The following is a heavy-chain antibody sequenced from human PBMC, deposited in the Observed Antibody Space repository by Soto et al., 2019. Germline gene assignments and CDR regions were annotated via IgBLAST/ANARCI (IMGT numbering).Heavy chain of an antibody. V-gene: IGHV3-30*18. CDR1: GFTFSSYG. Sequence: GGSLRLSCAASGFTFSSYGMHWVRQAPGKGLEWVAVISYDGGNKYYADSVKGRFTISRDNSKNTLYLQMNSLRAEDTAVYYCAKDKKRVGIYYYYGMDVWGQGTTVTVSS. CDR2: ISYDGGNK. J-gene: IGHJ6*02. D-gene: IGHD4-17*01. CDR3: AKDKKRVGIYYYYGMDV.